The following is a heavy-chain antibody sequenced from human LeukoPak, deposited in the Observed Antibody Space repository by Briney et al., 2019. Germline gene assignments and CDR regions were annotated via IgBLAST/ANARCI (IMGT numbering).Heavy chain of an antibody. D-gene: IGHD1-20*01. CDR2: IYHSGST. V-gene: IGHV4-38-2*01. J-gene: IGHJ4*02. CDR1: GYSISSGYY. CDR3: ARLSIVTGSRFDY. Sequence: SETLSLTCAVSGYSISSGYYWGWIRQPPGKGLEWIGSIYHSGSTYYNPSLKSRVTISVDTSKNQFSLKLSSVTAADTAVYYCARLSIVTGSRFDYWGQGTLVTVSS.